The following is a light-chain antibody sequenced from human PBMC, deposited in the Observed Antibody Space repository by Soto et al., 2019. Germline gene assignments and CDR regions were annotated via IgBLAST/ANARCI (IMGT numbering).Light chain of an antibody. CDR3: CSYIGHYIYV. J-gene: IGLJ1*01. Sequence: QSVLTQPASVSGSPGQSITISCTGTSSDVGGYSYVSWYQQHPGKAPKLIIYEVTSRPSGVSSRFSGSKSGNTASLTISGLQTEDEADYYCCSYIGHYIYVFGTGTKVTVL. CDR1: SSDVGGYSY. V-gene: IGLV2-14*01. CDR2: EVT.